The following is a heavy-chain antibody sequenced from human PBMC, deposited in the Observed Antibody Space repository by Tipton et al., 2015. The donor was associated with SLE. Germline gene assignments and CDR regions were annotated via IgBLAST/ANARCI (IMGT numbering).Heavy chain of an antibody. D-gene: IGHD6-25*01. Sequence: TLSLTCTVSGVSISSGSYFWNWIRQPAGEGLEWIGQIYTSGSTNYNSSLKSRVTISLDTSKNQCSLQLTSVTAADTAVYYCATASGSSGAYFDPWGQGILVTVSS. CDR3: ATASGSSGAYFDP. J-gene: IGHJ5*02. V-gene: IGHV4-61*09. CDR1: GVSISSGSYF. CDR2: IYTSGST.